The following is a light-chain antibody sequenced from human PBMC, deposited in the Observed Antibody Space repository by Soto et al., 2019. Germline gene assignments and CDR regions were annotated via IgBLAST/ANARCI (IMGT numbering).Light chain of an antibody. J-gene: IGKJ1*01. V-gene: IGKV1-5*03. CDR2: KAS. CDR1: QTISSW. Sequence: DIQMTQSPSTLSGSVGDRVTITCRDSQTISSWLAWYQQKPGKAPKLLIYKASTLKSGVPSRFSGSGSGTEFTLTISRLPTDDFATYYCQHYNSYSEAFGQGNKVELK. CDR3: QHYNSYSEA.